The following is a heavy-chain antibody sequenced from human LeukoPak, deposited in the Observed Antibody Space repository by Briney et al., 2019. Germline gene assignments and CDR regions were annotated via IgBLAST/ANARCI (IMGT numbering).Heavy chain of an antibody. J-gene: IGHJ4*02. CDR3: ARGRSSYDSSGLLGY. Sequence: SVKVSCKASGGTFSSYAISWVRQPPGQGLEWMGGIIPIFGTANYAQKFQGRVTITADESTSTAYMELSSLRSEDTAVYYCARGRSSYDSSGLLGYWGQGTLVTVSS. V-gene: IGHV1-69*13. CDR2: IIPIFGTA. CDR1: GGTFSSYA. D-gene: IGHD3-22*01.